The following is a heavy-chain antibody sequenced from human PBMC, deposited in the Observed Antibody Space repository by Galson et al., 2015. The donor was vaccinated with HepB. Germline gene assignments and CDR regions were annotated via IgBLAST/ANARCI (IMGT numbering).Heavy chain of an antibody. D-gene: IGHD2-2*01. V-gene: IGHV3-74*01. CDR3: ARSCSSTNCYAPDY. J-gene: IGHJ4*02. CDR2: SNSDGSGT. Sequence: SLRHSCAASGFTFSSYWMHWVRQAPGKGLVWVSRSNSDGSGTSYADSVKGRFTISRDNAKNTLYLQMNSLTAEDTAVYYCARSCSSTNCYAPDYGGQGTLVTVS. CDR1: GFTFSSYW.